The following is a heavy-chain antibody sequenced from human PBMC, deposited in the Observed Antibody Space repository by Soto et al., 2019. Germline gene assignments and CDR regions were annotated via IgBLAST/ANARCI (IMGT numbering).Heavy chain of an antibody. J-gene: IGHJ4*02. D-gene: IGHD3-22*01. CDR3: AKEETYDSSGFLDY. CDR2: ISGSGGST. CDR1: GFTFSSYA. Sequence: GGSLRLSCAASGFTFSSYAMSWVRQAPGKGLEWVSAISGSGGSTYYADSVKGRFTISRDNSKNTLYLQMNSLRAEDTAVYYRAKEETYDSSGFLDYWGQGTLVTVSS. V-gene: IGHV3-23*01.